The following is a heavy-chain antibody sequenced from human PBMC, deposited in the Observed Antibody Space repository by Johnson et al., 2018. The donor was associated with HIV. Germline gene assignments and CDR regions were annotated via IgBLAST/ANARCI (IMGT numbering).Heavy chain of an antibody. D-gene: IGHD4-17*01. CDR2: ISYDGSTK. Sequence: QVQLVESGGGVVQPGRSLRLSCTASGFTFSNYAIHWVRQAPGKGLEWVAVISYDGSTKYYADPVKGRFTISRDNSKNTLHLQMNSLRAEDTAVYYCAKGGVTTLDAFDIWGQGTTVTVSS. CDR3: AKGGVTTLDAFDI. J-gene: IGHJ3*02. CDR1: GFTFSNYA. V-gene: IGHV3-30*18.